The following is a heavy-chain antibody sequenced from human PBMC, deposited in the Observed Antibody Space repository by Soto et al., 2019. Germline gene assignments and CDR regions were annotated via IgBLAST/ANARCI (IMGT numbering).Heavy chain of an antibody. J-gene: IGHJ4*02. Sequence: QVQLQQWGAGLLKPSETLSLTCAVYGGSFSGYYWSWIRQPPGKGLEWIGEINHSGSTNYNPSLKSRVTISVDTSKNQFSLKLSSVTAADTAVYSCARYRGYYGSGHVGYWGQETLVTVSS. D-gene: IGHD3-10*01. CDR1: GGSFSGYY. CDR2: INHSGST. V-gene: IGHV4-34*01. CDR3: ARYRGYYGSGHVGY.